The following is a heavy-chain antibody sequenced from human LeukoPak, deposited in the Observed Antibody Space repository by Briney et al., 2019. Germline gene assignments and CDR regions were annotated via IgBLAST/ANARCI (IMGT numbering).Heavy chain of an antibody. D-gene: IGHD3-10*01. J-gene: IGHJ5*02. CDR2: INHSGST. V-gene: IGHV4-34*01. CDR3: AGRIWFGELLSLRWFDP. CDR1: GGSFSGYY. Sequence: SETLSLTCAVYGGSFSGYYWSWIRQPPGKGLEWIGEINHSGSTNYNPSLKSRVTISVDTSKNQFSLKLSSVTAADTAVYYCAGRIWFGELLSLRWFDPWGQGTLVTVSS.